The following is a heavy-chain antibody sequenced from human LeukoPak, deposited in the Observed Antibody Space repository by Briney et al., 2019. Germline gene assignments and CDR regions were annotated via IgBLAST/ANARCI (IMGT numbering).Heavy chain of an antibody. J-gene: IGHJ4*02. CDR2: MYYSGST. CDR1: GGSISSSSYY. D-gene: IGHD6-13*01. V-gene: IGHV4-39*01. CDR3: ARQRGQAVAGLYYFDY. Sequence: PSETLSLTCTVSGGSISSSSYYWGWIRQPPGKGLEWIGSMYYSGSTYYNPSLKSRLTISVDTSKNQFSLKLSSVTAADTAVYYCARQRGQAVAGLYYFDYWGQGTLVTVSS.